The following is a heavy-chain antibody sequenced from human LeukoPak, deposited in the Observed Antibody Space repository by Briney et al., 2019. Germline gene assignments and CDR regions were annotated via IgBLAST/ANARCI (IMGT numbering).Heavy chain of an antibody. Sequence: SETLSLTCAVYGGSFSGYYWSWIRQPPGKGLEWIGEINHSGSTNYNPSLKSRVTISVDTSKNQFSLKLSSVTAADSAVYYCARSEQLDFDYWGQGTLVTVSS. V-gene: IGHV4-34*01. J-gene: IGHJ4*02. D-gene: IGHD6-13*01. CDR3: ARSEQLDFDY. CDR2: INHSGST. CDR1: GGSFSGYY.